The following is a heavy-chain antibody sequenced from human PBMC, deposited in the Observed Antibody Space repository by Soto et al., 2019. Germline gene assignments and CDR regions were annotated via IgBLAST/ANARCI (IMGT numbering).Heavy chain of an antibody. CDR3: ARELDPYYGGNSLSLDY. D-gene: IGHD4-17*01. Sequence: QVQLVQSGAEVKKPGSSVKVSCKASGGSFSTYGINWVRLAPGQGLEWMGGIIPKFGTTNYAQKFRGRVTLQAAESTNPAYMELNYLRSEDTAVYFCARELDPYYGGNSLSLDYWGQGTLVTVSS. CDR1: GGSFSTYG. J-gene: IGHJ4*02. CDR2: IIPKFGTT. V-gene: IGHV1-69*13.